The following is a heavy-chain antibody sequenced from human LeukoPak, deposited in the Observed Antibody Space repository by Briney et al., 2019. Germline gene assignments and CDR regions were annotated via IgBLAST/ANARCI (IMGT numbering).Heavy chain of an antibody. CDR3: ARESRSSGEDY. CDR2: ISTYSDDS. V-gene: IGHV1-18*01. CDR1: GYSFINYG. J-gene: IGHJ4*02. D-gene: IGHD6-19*01. Sequence: ASVKVSFKAPGYSFINYGISWVRQAPGQGPEWMGWISTYSDDSRYAQKFQGRVTMTTDASTRTAYMELRSLRSDDTAVYYCARESRSSGEDYWGQGTLVTVSS.